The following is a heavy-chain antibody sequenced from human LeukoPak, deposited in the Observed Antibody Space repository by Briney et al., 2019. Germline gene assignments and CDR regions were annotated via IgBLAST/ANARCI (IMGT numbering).Heavy chain of an antibody. J-gene: IGHJ5*02. D-gene: IGHD3-3*01. CDR2: INPNSGGT. CDR1: GYTSTGYY. CDR3: ARAYDFWSRFDP. Sequence: ASVKVSCKASGYTSTGYYMHWVRQAPGQGLEWMGWINPNSGGTNYAQKFQGRVTMTRDTSISTAYMELSRLRSDDTAVYYCARAYDFWSRFDPWGQGTLVTVSS. V-gene: IGHV1-2*02.